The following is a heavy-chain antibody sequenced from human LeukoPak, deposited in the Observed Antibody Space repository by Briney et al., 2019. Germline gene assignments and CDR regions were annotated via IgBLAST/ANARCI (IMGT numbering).Heavy chain of an antibody. J-gene: IGHJ4*02. CDR3: ARGRSNSSSWGEYYFDY. CDR2: INHSGST. V-gene: IGHV4-34*01. Sequence: SETLSLTCAVYGGSFSGYYWSSIRQPPGKGLEWIGEINHSGSTNYNPSLKSRVTISVDTSKNQFSLKLSSVTAADTAVYYCARGRSNSSSWGEYYFDYWGQGTLVTVSS. CDR1: GGSFSGYY. D-gene: IGHD6-6*01.